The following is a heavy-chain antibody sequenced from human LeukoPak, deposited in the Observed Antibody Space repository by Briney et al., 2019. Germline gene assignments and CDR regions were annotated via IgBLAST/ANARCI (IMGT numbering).Heavy chain of an antibody. CDR1: GFTFSSYV. V-gene: IGHV3-23*01. J-gene: IGHJ4*02. Sequence: PGGSLRLSCAASGFTFSSYVMSWVRQAPGRGLEWVSAISGSGGSTYYADSVKGRFTISRDNSKNTLYLQMNSLRAEDTAVYDCAKESEYSYGSRFDYWGQGTLVTVSS. CDR2: ISGSGGST. CDR3: AKESEYSYGSRFDY. D-gene: IGHD5-18*01.